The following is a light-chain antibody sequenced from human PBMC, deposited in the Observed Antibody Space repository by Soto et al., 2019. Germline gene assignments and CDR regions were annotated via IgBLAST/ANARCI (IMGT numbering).Light chain of an antibody. V-gene: IGKV3-20*01. CDR1: QSVSSSY. J-gene: IGKJ1*01. Sequence: ESVLTQSPCTLSLSPGERATLSCRASQSVSSSYLAWYQQKPGQAPRLLIYGASSRATGIPARFSGSGSGTDFTLTISRLEPEDFAVYYCQQYGTLPWTFGQGTKVDNK. CDR3: QQYGTLPWT. CDR2: GAS.